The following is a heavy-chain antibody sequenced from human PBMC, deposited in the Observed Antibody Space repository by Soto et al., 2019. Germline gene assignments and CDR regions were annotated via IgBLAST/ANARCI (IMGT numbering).Heavy chain of an antibody. Sequence: SVKVSCKXSGGTFSSYAISWVRQAPGQGLEWMGGIIPIFGTANYAQKFQGRVTITADESTSTAYMELSSLRSKDTAVYYCAHDLWSGYYTSYWGQGTLVTVSS. CDR1: GGTFSSYA. J-gene: IGHJ4*02. CDR2: IIPIFGTA. CDR3: AHDLWSGYYTSY. V-gene: IGHV1-69*13. D-gene: IGHD3-3*01.